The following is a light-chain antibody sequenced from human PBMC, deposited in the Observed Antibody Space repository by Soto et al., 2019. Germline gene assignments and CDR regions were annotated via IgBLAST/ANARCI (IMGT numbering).Light chain of an antibody. V-gene: IGLV1-40*01. CDR1: SSNIGAGYD. CDR3: QSYDTSVSGARV. CDR2: RNH. Sequence: QAVVTQPPSVSGAPGQRVTISCTGSSSNIGAGYDVHWYQQLPGTAPKLLIYRNHDRPSGVPDRFSGSKSGTSASLTITGLQAEDEADYYCQSYDTSVSGARVFGGGTKVTVL. J-gene: IGLJ3*02.